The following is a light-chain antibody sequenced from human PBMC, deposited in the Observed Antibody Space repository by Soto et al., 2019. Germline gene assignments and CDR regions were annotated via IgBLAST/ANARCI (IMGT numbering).Light chain of an antibody. J-gene: IGLJ2*01. CDR3: QSYDSSLTGGI. CDR2: SNN. CDR1: SSKIGAGYD. V-gene: IGLV1-40*01. Sequence: QSVLTQPPSVSGAPGHSVTISCTGSSSKIGAGYDVHWYQQLPGTAPKLLIYSNNNRPSGVPDRFSGSKSGTSASLAITGLQAEDEADYYCQSYDSSLTGGIFGGGTKLTVL.